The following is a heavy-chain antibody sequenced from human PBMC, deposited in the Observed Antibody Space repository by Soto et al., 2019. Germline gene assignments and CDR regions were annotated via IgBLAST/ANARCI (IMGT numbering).Heavy chain of an antibody. CDR1: GGSFSGYY. CDR2: INHRGST. V-gene: IGHV4-34*01. J-gene: IGHJ5*02. CDR3: ATTNWNHNWFDP. D-gene: IGHD1-1*01. Sequence: QVQLQQWGAGLLKSSETLSLTCAVFGGSFSGYYWSWIRQPPGKGLEWIGEINHRGSTNYNPSLKSRVTMSVDTSQNQFTLKLTSMTAADTAVYYCATTNWNHNWFDPWGQGTLVTVSS.